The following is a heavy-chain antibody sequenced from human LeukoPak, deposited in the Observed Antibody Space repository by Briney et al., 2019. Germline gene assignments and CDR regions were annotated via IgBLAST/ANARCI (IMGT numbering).Heavy chain of an antibody. CDR2: INPSGSVK. V-gene: IGHV3-7*04. J-gene: IGHJ6*02. CDR3: ARGGGLDV. Sequence: LEWGASINPSGSVKYYWNSVKGGFTISRDNAKNSLYLQMSNLRAEDTAVYFCARGGGLDVWGQGATVTVSS.